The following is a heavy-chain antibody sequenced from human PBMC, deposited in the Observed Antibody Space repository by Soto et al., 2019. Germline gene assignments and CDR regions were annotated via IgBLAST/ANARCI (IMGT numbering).Heavy chain of an antibody. CDR2: TYYRSKWYN. CDR1: GDSVSSNSAA. D-gene: IGHD3-3*01. J-gene: IGHJ4*02. Sequence: SQTLSLTCAISGDSVSSNSAAWNWIRHSPSRGLEWLGRTYYRSKWYNDYAVSVKSRITINPDTSKNQFSLQLNSVTPEDTAVYYCAMSIGIGGLWSGYYYSGYFDYWGQGTLVTVPS. V-gene: IGHV6-1*01. CDR3: AMSIGIGGLWSGYYYSGYFDY.